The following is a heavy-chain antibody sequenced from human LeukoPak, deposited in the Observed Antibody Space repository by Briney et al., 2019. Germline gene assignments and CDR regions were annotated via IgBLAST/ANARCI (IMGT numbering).Heavy chain of an antibody. V-gene: IGHV1-69*04. Sequence: SVKVSCKASGGTFSSYAISWVRQAPGQGLEWMGRIIPIFGIANYAQKFQGRVTITADKSTSTAYMELSSLRSEDTAVYYCARDPGYASVYYYYGMDVWGQGTTVTVSS. CDR2: IIPIFGIA. D-gene: IGHD5-12*01. CDR3: ARDPGYASVYYYYGMDV. J-gene: IGHJ6*02. CDR1: GGTFSSYA.